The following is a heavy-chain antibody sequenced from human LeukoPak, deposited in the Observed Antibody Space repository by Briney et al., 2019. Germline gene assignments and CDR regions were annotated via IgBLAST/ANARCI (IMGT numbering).Heavy chain of an antibody. V-gene: IGHV3-33*06. CDR2: IWYDGSNK. J-gene: IGHJ4*02. D-gene: IGHD3-10*01. CDR1: GFTFSSYG. CDR3: AKSGAPFFFDY. Sequence: GGSLRLSCAASGFTFSSYGMHWVRQAPGKGLEWVAVIWYDGSNKYYADSVKGRFTISRDNSKNTLYLQMNSLRAEDTAVYYCAKSGAPFFFDYWGQGTLVTVSS.